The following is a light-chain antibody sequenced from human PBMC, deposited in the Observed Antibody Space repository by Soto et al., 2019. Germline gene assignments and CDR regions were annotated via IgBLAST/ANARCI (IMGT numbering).Light chain of an antibody. CDR2: AAF. V-gene: IGKV3-20*01. CDR3: QQYDSSPLA. Sequence: EIVLTQSPGTLSLAPGESVTLSCRASQSIDSSYLGWYKQKPGQAPRLLVFAAFNRPTGVPDRFSGSGSWTDFTLTISRLEPDDLAVYDCQQYDSSPLAFGGGTRVEIK. CDR1: QSIDSSY. J-gene: IGKJ4*01.